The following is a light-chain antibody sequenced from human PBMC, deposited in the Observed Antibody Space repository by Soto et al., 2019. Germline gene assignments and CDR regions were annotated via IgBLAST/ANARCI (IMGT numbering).Light chain of an antibody. CDR3: QKYSSVPV. J-gene: IGKJ3*01. V-gene: IGKV1-27*01. Sequence: DIQMTQSPTSLSASVGDRVTITCRASQDLRNFVAWYQQKPGKAPKLLIYAASTLQSGVPSRFSGSGSGTDFTLTINSLQPEDVATYSCQKYSSVPVFGTGTKVEIK. CDR2: AAS. CDR1: QDLRNF.